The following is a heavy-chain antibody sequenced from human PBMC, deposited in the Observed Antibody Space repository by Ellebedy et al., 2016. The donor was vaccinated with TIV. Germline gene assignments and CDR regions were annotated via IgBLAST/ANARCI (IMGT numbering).Heavy chain of an antibody. CDR2: IYYSGST. D-gene: IGHD4-11*01. CDR3: ATTDYSIPEPMDV. Sequence: SETLSLXCSVSGYFISSGYYWSWIRQPPGKGLEWIGYIYYSGSTYYNPSLKSRVTISVDTSKNQFSLKLSSVTAADTAVYYCATTDYSIPEPMDVWGKGTTVNVSS. V-gene: IGHV4-38-2*02. J-gene: IGHJ6*04. CDR1: GYFISSGYY.